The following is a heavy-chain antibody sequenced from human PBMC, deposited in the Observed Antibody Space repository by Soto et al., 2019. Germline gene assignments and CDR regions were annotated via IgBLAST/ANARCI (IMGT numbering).Heavy chain of an antibody. V-gene: IGHV3-23*01. CDR2: ISGNGGNT. J-gene: IGHJ5*02. CDR1: GLVFSNFA. CDR3: VPTTEPRINWFDP. Sequence: EVQLLESGGRLVQPGGSLRLSCTVSGLVFSNFAMAWVRQAPGKGLEWVSTISGNGGNTYYADSVKGRFTISRDTSRNTLFLQMNSLRAEDTAIYYCVPTTEPRINWFDPWGQGTLVSVSS. D-gene: IGHD1-1*01.